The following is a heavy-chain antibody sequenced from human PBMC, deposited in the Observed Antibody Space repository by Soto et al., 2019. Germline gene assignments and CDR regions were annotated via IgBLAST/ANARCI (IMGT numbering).Heavy chain of an antibody. J-gene: IGHJ4*02. Sequence: QVQLQESGPGLVKPSETLSLTCTVSGGSITPYYWSWIRQPPGKRLEWIGYISSSGFTNYNPSLISRVTISVDTSKNQFSLKLSSVTAADTAVYYCVRDCYSISCFDLWGQGTLVTVSS. D-gene: IGHD6-13*01. CDR2: ISSSGFT. V-gene: IGHV4-59*01. CDR3: VRDCYSISCFDL. CDR1: GGSITPYY.